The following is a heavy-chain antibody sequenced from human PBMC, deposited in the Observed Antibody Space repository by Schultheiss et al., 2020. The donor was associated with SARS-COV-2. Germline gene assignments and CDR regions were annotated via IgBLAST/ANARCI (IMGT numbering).Heavy chain of an antibody. J-gene: IGHJ3*02. CDR2: ISAYNGNT. V-gene: IGHV1-2*02. D-gene: IGHD2-15*01. CDR1: GYTLTELS. CDR3: ARGFVVDDAFDI. Sequence: ASVKVSCKVSGYTLTELSMHWVRQAPGQGLEWMGWISAYNGNTNYAQKLQGRVTMTRDTSISTAYMELSRLRSDDTAVYYCARGFVVDDAFDIWGQGTMVTVSS.